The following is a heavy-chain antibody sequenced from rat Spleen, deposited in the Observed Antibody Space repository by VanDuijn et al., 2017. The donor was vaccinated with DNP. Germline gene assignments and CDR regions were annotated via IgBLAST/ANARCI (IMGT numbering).Heavy chain of an antibody. CDR2: ISANAGSS. J-gene: IGHJ2*01. CDR3: ARYSLILRVWDY. CDR1: GFTFSDYH. Sequence: EVQLVESGGGLVQPGRSLKLSCAASGFTFSDYHMAWVRQAPKKGLEWVASISANAGSSSYRDSVKGRFTISRHNAKNTLSLQMNSLRSEDTATYYCARYSLILRVWDYWGQGVMVTVSS. V-gene: IGHV5-7*01. D-gene: IGHD1-7*01.